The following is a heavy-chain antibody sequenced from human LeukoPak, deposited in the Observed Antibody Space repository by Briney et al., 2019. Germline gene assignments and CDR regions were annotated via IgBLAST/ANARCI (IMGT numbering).Heavy chain of an antibody. CDR1: GYNFTNYA. J-gene: IGHJ6*03. V-gene: IGHV1-18*01. D-gene: IGHD2-2*01. Sequence: ASVKVSCKASGYNFTNYAISWVRQAPGQGLEWMRWISAYNGHTKYAQKLQGRVTMTIDTSTSTAYMELRSLRSDDTAVYYCARIPDIDCSSTSCYGYYYYYMDVWGKGTTVTISS. CDR2: ISAYNGHT. CDR3: ARIPDIDCSSTSCYGYYYYYMDV.